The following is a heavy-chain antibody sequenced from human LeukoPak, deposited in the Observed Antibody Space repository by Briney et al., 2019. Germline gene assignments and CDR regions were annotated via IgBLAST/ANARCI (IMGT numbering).Heavy chain of an antibody. CDR1: GGSISSYY. Sequence: SETLSLTCTVSGGSISSYYWSWIRQPPGKGLEWIGYIYYSGSTNYNPSLKSRVTISVDTSKNQFSPKLSSVTAADTAVYYCARADSSGWYGYYFDYWGQGTLVIVSS. J-gene: IGHJ4*02. D-gene: IGHD6-19*01. CDR3: ARADSSGWYGYYFDY. CDR2: IYYSGST. V-gene: IGHV4-59*01.